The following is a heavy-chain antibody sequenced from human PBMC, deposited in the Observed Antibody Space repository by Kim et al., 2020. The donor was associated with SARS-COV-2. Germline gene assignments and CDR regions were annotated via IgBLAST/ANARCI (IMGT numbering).Heavy chain of an antibody. J-gene: IGHJ3*02. CDR3: ARSGKWFGGGDAFDI. Sequence: PSRQSRVTISVDTSKNQFSLKQSSVTAADTAVYYCARSGKWFGGGDAFDIWGQGTMVTVSS. V-gene: IGHV4-31*02. D-gene: IGHD3-10*01.